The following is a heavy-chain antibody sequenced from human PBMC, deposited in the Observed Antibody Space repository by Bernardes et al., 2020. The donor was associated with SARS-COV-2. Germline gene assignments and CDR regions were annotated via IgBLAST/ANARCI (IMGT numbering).Heavy chain of an antibody. CDR1: GFTFSSYS. CDR2: ISSSSSYI. Sequence: GGSLRLSCAASGFTFSSYSMNWVRQAPGKGLEWVSSISSSSSYIYYADSVKGRFTISRDNAKNSLYLQMNSLRAEDTAVYYCARDAHYDILTGYYPYWGQGTLVTVSS. CDR3: ARDAHYDILTGYYPY. J-gene: IGHJ4*02. V-gene: IGHV3-21*01. D-gene: IGHD3-9*01.